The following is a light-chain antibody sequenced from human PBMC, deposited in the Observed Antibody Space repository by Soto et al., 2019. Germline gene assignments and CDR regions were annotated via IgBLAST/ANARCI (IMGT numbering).Light chain of an antibody. CDR2: WAS. CDR3: QQYYSPPRYT. J-gene: IGKJ2*01. Sequence: DIVMTQSPEYLAVSLGERATINCKSSQNVLYSSNNRNLIAWYQQKPGQPPKLLIYWASTRQSGVPDRFSGSGSGRDFTPTISSLQAEDVAVYYCQQYYSPPRYTFGQGTRLEIK. CDR1: QNVLYSSNNRNL. V-gene: IGKV4-1*01.